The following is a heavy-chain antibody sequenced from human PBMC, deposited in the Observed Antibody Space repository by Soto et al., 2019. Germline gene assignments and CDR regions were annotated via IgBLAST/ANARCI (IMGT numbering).Heavy chain of an antibody. CDR3: ARGGPAQDIVATIEEDAFDI. J-gene: IGHJ3*02. D-gene: IGHD5-12*01. CDR1: GGSISSYY. CDR2: IYTSGST. Sequence: KTSETLSLTCTVSGGSISSYYWSWIRQPAGKGLEWIGRIYTSGSTNYNPSLKSRVTMSVDTSKNQFSLKLSSVTAADTAVYYCARGGPAQDIVATIEEDAFDIWGQGTMVTV. V-gene: IGHV4-4*07.